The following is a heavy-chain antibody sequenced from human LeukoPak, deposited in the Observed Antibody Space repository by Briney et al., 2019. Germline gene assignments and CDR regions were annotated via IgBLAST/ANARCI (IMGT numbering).Heavy chain of an antibody. CDR3: ARHSGRDSFDY. V-gene: IGHV5-10-1*01. CDR2: IDPGDSYT. D-gene: IGHD1-14*01. Sequence: GESLKISCKGSGYRFTGYWISWVRQMPGKGLEWMGTIDPGDSYTNYSPSFQGHATISADKSISTAYLQWSSLKASDTAMYYCARHSGRDSFDYWGQGTLVTVSS. J-gene: IGHJ4*02. CDR1: GYRFTGYW.